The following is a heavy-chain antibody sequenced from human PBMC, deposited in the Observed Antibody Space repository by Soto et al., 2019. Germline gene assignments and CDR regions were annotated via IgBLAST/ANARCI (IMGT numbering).Heavy chain of an antibody. V-gene: IGHV1-69*02. J-gene: IGHJ6*03. CDR3: ARVTTVTTLSYYYYYMDV. Sequence: QVQPVQSGAEVKKPGSSVKVSCKASGGTFSSYTISWVRQAPGQGLEWMGRIIPILGIANYAQKFQGRVTITADKSTSTAYMELSSLRSEDTAVYYCARVTTVTTLSYYYYYMDVWGKGTTVTVSS. CDR1: GGTFSSYT. CDR2: IIPILGIA. D-gene: IGHD4-17*01.